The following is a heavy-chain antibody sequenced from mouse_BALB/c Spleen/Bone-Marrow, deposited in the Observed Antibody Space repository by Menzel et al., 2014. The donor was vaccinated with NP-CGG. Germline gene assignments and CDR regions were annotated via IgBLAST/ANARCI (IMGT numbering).Heavy chain of an antibody. CDR1: GYIFTDQS. J-gene: IGHJ1*01. Sequence: QVQLQQPDAELVKPGASVKISCKASGYIFTDQSIHWVKQKPEQGLEWIGYISPGNGDIKYNEKFKGKATLTADKSSSTAYMQLNSLTSEDSAVYFCKRSRYGYWYFDVWGAGTTVTVSS. V-gene: IGHV1S53*02. D-gene: IGHD2-10*02. CDR2: ISPGNGDI. CDR3: KRSRYGYWYFDV.